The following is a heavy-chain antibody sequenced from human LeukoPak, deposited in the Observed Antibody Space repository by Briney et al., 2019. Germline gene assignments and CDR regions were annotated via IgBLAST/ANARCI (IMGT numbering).Heavy chain of an antibody. D-gene: IGHD1-26*01. CDR1: GGSISSSSDY. Sequence: PSETLSLTCTVSGGSISSSSDYWGWIRQPPGKGLEWIGSIYYSGSTYYNQSLKSRVTISVDTSKNQFSLKLSSVTAADTAVYYCARGEWELLQNYWGQGTLVTVSS. J-gene: IGHJ4*02. CDR2: IYYSGST. V-gene: IGHV4-39*01. CDR3: ARGEWELLQNY.